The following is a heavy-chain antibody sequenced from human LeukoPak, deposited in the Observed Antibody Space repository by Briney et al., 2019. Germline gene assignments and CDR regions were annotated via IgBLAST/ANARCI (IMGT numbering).Heavy chain of an antibody. D-gene: IGHD3-3*01. CDR1: GGSISSYY. V-gene: IGHV4-59*08. CDR3: ARRVPDFWSGYYTGIRGYYFDY. CDR2: IYYSGST. Sequence: SETLSLTCTVSGGSISSYYWSWIRQPPGKGLEWTGYIYYSGSTNYNPSLKSRVTISVDTSKNQFSLKPSSVTAADTAVYYCARRVPDFWSGYYTGIRGYYFDYWGQGTLVTVSS. J-gene: IGHJ4*02.